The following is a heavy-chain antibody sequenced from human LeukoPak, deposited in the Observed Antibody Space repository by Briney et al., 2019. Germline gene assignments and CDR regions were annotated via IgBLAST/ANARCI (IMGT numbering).Heavy chain of an antibody. J-gene: IGHJ3*02. CDR3: ARHGNGAFDI. CDR2: IYYSGST. V-gene: IGHV4-59*08. CDR1: GGSISSYY. Sequence: PSETLSLTYTVSGGSISSYYWSWIRQPPGKGLEWIGFIYYSGSTNYSPSLKSRVAISVDTSKNQFSLKLTSVTAADTAVYYCARHGNGAFDIWGQGTMDTVSS. D-gene: IGHD1-1*01.